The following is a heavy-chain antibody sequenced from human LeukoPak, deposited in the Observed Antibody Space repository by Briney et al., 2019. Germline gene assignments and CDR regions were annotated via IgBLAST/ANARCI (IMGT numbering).Heavy chain of an antibody. CDR2: IYYSGKT. D-gene: IGHD3-10*01. Sequence: SETLSLTCTVSGDSISSSRDYWGRIRQPPPKALDWIGSIYYSGKTFYSSSLKSRVTISVDTSKNQFSLNLRSVTPADTAVYYCATSRRDSGYGLWGQGTLVTVSS. CDR3: ATSRRDSGYGL. V-gene: IGHV4-39*01. CDR1: GDSISSSRDY. J-gene: IGHJ5*02.